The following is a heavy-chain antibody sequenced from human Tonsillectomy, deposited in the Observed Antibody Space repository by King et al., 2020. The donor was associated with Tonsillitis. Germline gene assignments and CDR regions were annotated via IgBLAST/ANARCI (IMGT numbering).Heavy chain of an antibody. CDR2: ISSGGTT. Sequence: QLVQSGGGLVQPGGSLRLSCAASGFTFKNYAMTWVRQAPGEGLDWVSHISSGGTTYYADSVKGRFTISRDNSKNTLYLQMNNLRADDTAVYYCAKMADASGGYSIDYWGQGTLVTVSS. V-gene: IGHV3-23*04. CDR3: AKMADASGGYSIDY. D-gene: IGHD3-10*01. CDR1: GFTFKNYA. J-gene: IGHJ4*02.